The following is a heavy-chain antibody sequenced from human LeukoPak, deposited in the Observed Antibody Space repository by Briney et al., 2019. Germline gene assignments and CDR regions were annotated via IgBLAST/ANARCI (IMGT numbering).Heavy chain of an antibody. J-gene: IGHJ6*02. V-gene: IGHV1-24*01. CDR1: GNTLSELS. Sequence: GASVEVSCKVSGNTLSELSIHWVRQTPGEGLEWMGGFDPEDGETIYAEKFQARVTMTEDTSTDAAYMQLTNLRSEDTAVYFCATEAELAWAPYYYGLDVWGQGTTVTVSS. CDR2: FDPEDGET. CDR3: ATEAELAWAPYYYGLDV. D-gene: IGHD3-10*01.